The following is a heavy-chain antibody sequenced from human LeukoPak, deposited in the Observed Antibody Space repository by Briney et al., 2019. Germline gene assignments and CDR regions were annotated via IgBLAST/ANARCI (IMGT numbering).Heavy chain of an antibody. CDR1: GFTFSSYG. CDR2: ISSSSSTI. CDR3: GRGHWGLDY. D-gene: IGHD7-27*01. J-gene: IGHJ4*02. V-gene: IGHV3-48*01. Sequence: GGSLRLSCAASGFTFSSYGMTWVRQAPGKGLEWVSYISSSSSTIYYADSVKGRFTISRDNAKNSLYLQMNSLRAEDTAVYYCGRGHWGLDYWGQGALVTVSS.